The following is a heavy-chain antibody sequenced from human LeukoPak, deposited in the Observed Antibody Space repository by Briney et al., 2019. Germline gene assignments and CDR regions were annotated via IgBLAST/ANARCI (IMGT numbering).Heavy chain of an antibody. CDR3: ARTHQGAFNI. CDR2: IKEDGSQK. Sequence: PGGSLRLSCAASGFTFSDYWMSWVRQSPGKGLEWVANIKEDGSQKYYVDSVRGRFTISRDNAKNSLYLQMNSLRAEDTAVYYCARTHQGAFNIWGQGTMVTVSS. J-gene: IGHJ3*02. CDR1: GFTFSDYW. V-gene: IGHV3-7*01.